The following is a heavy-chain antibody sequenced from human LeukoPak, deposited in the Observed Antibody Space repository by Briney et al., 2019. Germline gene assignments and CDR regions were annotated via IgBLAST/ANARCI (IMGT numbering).Heavy chain of an antibody. CDR1: GDSISSYY. CDR3: ARSGGTWGYNC. CDR2: VSNVETT. Sequence: SETLSLTCTVSGDSISSYYWSWLRQPPGKRLEWIGYVSNVETTNYNPSLKSRVTISVDTSKNQFSLTLTSVTAADTAVYYCARSGGTWGYNCWGHGTLVTVSS. D-gene: IGHD5-24*01. J-gene: IGHJ4*01. V-gene: IGHV4-59*01.